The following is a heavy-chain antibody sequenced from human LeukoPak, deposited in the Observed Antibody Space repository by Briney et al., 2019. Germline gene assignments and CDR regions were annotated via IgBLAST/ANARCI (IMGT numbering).Heavy chain of an antibody. Sequence: GASVKVSCKASGYTFTSYDINWVRQATGQGLEWMGWMNPNSGSTGYAQKFQGRVTITRNTAISTVYMELSDLRSEDTAVYYCARLPDYYGSGSYNHWGQGTLVTVSS. CDR1: GYTFTSYD. CDR3: ARLPDYYGSGSYNH. V-gene: IGHV1-8*01. CDR2: MNPNSGST. D-gene: IGHD3-10*01. J-gene: IGHJ5*02.